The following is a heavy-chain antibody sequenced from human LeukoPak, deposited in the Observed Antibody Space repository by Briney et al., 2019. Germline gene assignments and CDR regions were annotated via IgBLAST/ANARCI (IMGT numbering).Heavy chain of an antibody. Sequence: ASVKVSCKASGYTFTTYDINWVRQATGQGLEWMAWMNPNSGNTGYAQKFQGRVTVTRNTSISTAYMELSSLRSEDTAVYYCARVAGNCGGDCYRLVYWGRGTLVTVSS. V-gene: IGHV1-8*01. CDR1: GYTFTTYD. CDR3: ARVAGNCGGDCYRLVY. J-gene: IGHJ4*02. CDR2: MNPNSGNT. D-gene: IGHD2-21*01.